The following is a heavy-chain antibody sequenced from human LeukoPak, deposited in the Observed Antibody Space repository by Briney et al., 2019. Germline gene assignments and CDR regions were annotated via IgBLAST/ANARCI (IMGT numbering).Heavy chain of an antibody. D-gene: IGHD1-7*01. V-gene: IGHV2-5*02. CDR2: IYWDDDK. CDR1: DFSLRTRGVG. J-gene: IGHJ4*02. CDR3: AHSPWNYAFDY. Sequence: SGPTLLKPTQTLTLTCTFSDFSLRTRGVGVGWIRQPPGRALEWLALIYWDDDKKYIRSLKNRLTITKDTSKNQVVLTMINVDPVDTATYYCAHSPWNYAFDYWGQGTLVTVSS.